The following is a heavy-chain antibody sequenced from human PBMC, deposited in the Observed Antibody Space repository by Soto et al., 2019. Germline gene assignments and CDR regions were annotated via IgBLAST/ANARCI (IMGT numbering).Heavy chain of an antibody. J-gene: IGHJ5*02. V-gene: IGHV1-18*01. CDR1: GYTSTIYG. CDR2: ISAYNGNT. D-gene: IGHD2-2*01. Sequence: ASVKVSCKASGYTSTIYGISWVLQAPGQGLEWIGWISAYNGNTNYAQKLQGRVTMTTDTSTSTAYMELRSLRSDDTAVYYCARLHCTSPGCVPLDPWGHGTLVTVSS. CDR3: ARLHCTSPGCVPLDP.